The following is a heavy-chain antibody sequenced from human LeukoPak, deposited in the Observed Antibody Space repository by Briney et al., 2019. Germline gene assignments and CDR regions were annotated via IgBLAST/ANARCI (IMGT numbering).Heavy chain of an antibody. D-gene: IGHD4-11*01. CDR2: IYYSGST. J-gene: IGHJ4*02. CDR3: ARLRGNYFPDY. CDR1: GGSISSGGYY. V-gene: IGHV4-61*08. Sequence: PSQTLSLTCTVSGGSISSGGYYWSWIRQHPGKGLEWIGYIYYSGSTNYNPSLKSRLTISVDTSKNQFSLRLSSVTAADTAVYYCARLRGNYFPDYWGQGTLVTVSS.